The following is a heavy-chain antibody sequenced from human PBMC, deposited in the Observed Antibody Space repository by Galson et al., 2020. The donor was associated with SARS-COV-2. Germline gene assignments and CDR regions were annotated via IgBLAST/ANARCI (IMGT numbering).Heavy chain of an antibody. CDR1: GDSVSGNSVA. Sequence: SETLSLTCAISGDSVSGNSVAWNWIRRSPSRGLEWLGRTYYRSQWYNEYAEALKSRLIINPDTSKNQFSLHLSSVTSEDMAVYYCARGTEGRGVIDYFDYWGQGTLVTVSS. J-gene: IGHJ4*02. D-gene: IGHD3-16*02. CDR3: ARGTEGRGVIDYFDY. CDR2: TYYRSQWYN. V-gene: IGHV6-1*01.